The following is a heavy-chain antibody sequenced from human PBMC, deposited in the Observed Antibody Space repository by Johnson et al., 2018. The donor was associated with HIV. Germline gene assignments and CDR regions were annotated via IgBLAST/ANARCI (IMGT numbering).Heavy chain of an antibody. V-gene: IGHV3-30-3*01. D-gene: IGHD6-6*01. CDR3: AKDRGDGVAARRRSAFDI. J-gene: IGHJ3*02. CDR2: ISYDGTNK. CDR1: GFTFSSFA. Sequence: QMLLVESGGGVVQPGTSLRLACAASGFTFSSFAMHWVRQAPGKGLEWVAFISYDGTNKYFTDSVRGRFTISRDNSRNTQYLQMNSVRAEDTAVYYCAKDRGDGVAARRRSAFDIWGQGTMVTVSS.